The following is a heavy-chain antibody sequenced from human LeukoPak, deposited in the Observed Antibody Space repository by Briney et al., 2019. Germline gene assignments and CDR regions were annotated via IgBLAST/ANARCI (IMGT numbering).Heavy chain of an antibody. CDR1: GFTFSSYA. D-gene: IGHD1-14*01. V-gene: IGHV3-30-3*01. Sequence: GGSLRLSCAASGFTFSSYAMHWVRQAPGKGLEWVAVISYDGSNKYYADSVKGRFTISRDNSKNTLYLQMNSLRAEDTAVYYCARHEPLGRGAWDYWGQGILVTVSS. CDR3: ARHEPLGRGAWDY. J-gene: IGHJ4*02. CDR2: ISYDGSNK.